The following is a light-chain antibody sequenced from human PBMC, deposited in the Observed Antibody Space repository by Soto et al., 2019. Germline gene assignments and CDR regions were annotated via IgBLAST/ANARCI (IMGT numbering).Light chain of an antibody. CDR2: SDT. Sequence: SYELTQPPSVSVAPGKTASISCGGNNIGSKGVHWYQQKPGQAPVLVIYSDTDLPPVIPARFSGSNSANLATLTISRVEDGDEADYYCQVWDSGSAHVVFGGGTKLTVL. J-gene: IGLJ2*01. CDR3: QVWDSGSAHVV. CDR1: NIGSKG. V-gene: IGLV3-21*04.